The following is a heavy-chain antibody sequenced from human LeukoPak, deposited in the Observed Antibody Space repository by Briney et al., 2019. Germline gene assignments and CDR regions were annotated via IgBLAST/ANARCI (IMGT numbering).Heavy chain of an antibody. CDR2: INSDGSVT. Sequence: GGSLRLSCAASGFTFSGYWMHWVRQAPGKGLVWVSRINSDGSVTNYADSVKGRFTISRDNAKNTLYLQMNSLRGEDTAVYYCARVPNWFDPWGQGTLVTVPS. CDR1: GFTFSGYW. CDR3: ARVPNWFDP. J-gene: IGHJ5*02. V-gene: IGHV3-74*01.